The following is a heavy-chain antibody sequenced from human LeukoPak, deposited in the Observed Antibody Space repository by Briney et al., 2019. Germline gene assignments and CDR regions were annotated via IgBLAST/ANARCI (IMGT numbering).Heavy chain of an antibody. CDR3: ARSSSGTSSIDS. J-gene: IGHJ4*02. D-gene: IGHD1-26*01. V-gene: IGHV4-59*01. CDR2: VSYSGTI. CDR1: DGSISTYY. Sequence: SETLSLTCTVSDGSISTYYWSWIRQPPEKGLEWIGYVSYSGTINYNPSLKGRVTISLDTSKNQFSLKLSSVTAADTAMFYCARSSSGTSSIDSWGQGTLVTVSS.